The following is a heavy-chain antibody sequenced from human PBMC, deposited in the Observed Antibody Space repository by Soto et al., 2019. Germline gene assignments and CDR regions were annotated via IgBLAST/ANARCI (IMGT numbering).Heavy chain of an antibody. CDR1: GGSISRSSYY. D-gene: IGHD6-19*01. V-gene: IGHV4-39*01. CDR3: ARRAVIGWFDS. J-gene: IGHJ5*01. Sequence: PSETLSLTCTVSGGSISRSSYYWAWIRQPPGKGLEWIGSIYYSGTTYYKQSLKSRVTISVDTSKNQFSLHLNSVTAADTAVYYCARRAVIGWFDSWGQGTQVTVSS. CDR2: IYYSGTT.